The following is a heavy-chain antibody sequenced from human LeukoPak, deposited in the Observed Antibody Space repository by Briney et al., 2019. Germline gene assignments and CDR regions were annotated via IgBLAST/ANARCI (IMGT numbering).Heavy chain of an antibody. V-gene: IGHV1-69*05. CDR2: IIPIFGTA. CDR3: ARATIFGVILDP. J-gene: IGHJ5*02. Sequence: SVKVSCKASGGTFSSYAISWVRQAPGQGLEWMRGIIPIFGTANYAQKFQGRVTITTDESTSTAYMELSSLRSEDTAVYYCARATIFGVILDPWGQGTLVTVSS. D-gene: IGHD3-3*01. CDR1: GGTFSSYA.